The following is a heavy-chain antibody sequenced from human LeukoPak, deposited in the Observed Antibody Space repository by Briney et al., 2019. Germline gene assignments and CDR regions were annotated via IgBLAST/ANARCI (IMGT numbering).Heavy chain of an antibody. Sequence: GGSLRLSCAASGFTFSSYSMNWVRQAPGKGLEWVSYISSSSSTIYYADSVKGRFTISRDNAKNSLYLQMNSLRAEDTAVYYCARRQLVTDDAFDIWGQGTMVTVSS. CDR2: ISSSSSTI. CDR3: ARRQLVTDDAFDI. V-gene: IGHV3-48*04. D-gene: IGHD2-21*02. J-gene: IGHJ3*02. CDR1: GFTFSSYS.